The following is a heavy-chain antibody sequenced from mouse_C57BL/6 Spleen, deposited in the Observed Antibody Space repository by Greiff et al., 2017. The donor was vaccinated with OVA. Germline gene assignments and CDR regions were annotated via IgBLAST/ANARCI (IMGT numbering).Heavy chain of an antibody. CDR1: GYTFTSYW. CDR3: ARKPDGVLLLRYYFDY. CDR2: IHPNSGST. D-gene: IGHD1-1*01. J-gene: IGHJ2*01. Sequence: QVQLKQPGAELVKPGASVKLSCKASGYTFTSYWMHWVKQRPGQGLEWIGMIHPNSGSTNYNEKFKSKATLTVDKSSSTAYMQLSSLTSEDSAVYYCARKPDGVLLLRYYFDYWGQGTTLTVSS. V-gene: IGHV1-64*01.